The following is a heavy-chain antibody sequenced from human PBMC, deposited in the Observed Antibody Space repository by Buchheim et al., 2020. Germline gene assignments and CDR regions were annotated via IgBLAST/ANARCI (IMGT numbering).Heavy chain of an antibody. CDR1: GFSFRDYG. Sequence: QVQVVESGGGVVQPGGSPRLSCGASGFSFRDYGMHWVRQAPGKGLEWVAVISYDGSKKYYGDSVKGRFTISRDNSKNTLYLQMNSLRAEDTAVYYCAKDNRITMVRGAPGYWGQGTL. V-gene: IGHV3-30*18. CDR2: ISYDGSKK. CDR3: AKDNRITMVRGAPGY. D-gene: IGHD3-10*01. J-gene: IGHJ4*02.